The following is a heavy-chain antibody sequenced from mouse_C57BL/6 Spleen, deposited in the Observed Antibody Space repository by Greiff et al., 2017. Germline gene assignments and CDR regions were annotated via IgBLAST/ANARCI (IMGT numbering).Heavy chain of an antibody. V-gene: IGHV3-6*01. D-gene: IGHD1-1*01. CDR3: ARGANYYGSSYGFAY. CDR1: GYSITSGYY. J-gene: IGHJ3*01. CDR2: ISYDGSN. Sequence: EVQLQESGPGLVKPSQSLSLTCSVTGYSITSGYYWNWIRQFPGNKLEWMGYISYDGSNNYNPSLKNRISITRDTSKNQFFLKLNSVTTEDTATYYGARGANYYGSSYGFAYWGQGTLVTVSA.